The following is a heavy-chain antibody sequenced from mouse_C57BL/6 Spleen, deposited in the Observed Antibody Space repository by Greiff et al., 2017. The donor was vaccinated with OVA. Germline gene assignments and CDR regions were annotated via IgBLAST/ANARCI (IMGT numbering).Heavy chain of an antibody. Sequence: QVQLQQPGAELVRPGSSVKLSCKASGYTFTSYWMHWVKQRPIQGLEWIGNIDPSDSETHYNQKFKDKATLTVDKSSSTAYMQLSSLTSEDSAVYYCAMVYYDYDGLAYWGQGTLVTVSA. CDR2: IDPSDSET. CDR1: GYTFTSYW. CDR3: AMVYYDYDGLAY. J-gene: IGHJ3*01. D-gene: IGHD2-4*01. V-gene: IGHV1-52*01.